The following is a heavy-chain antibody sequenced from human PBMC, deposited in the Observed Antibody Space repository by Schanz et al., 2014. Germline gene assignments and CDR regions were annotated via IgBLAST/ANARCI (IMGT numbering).Heavy chain of an antibody. CDR1: GFTFRDYY. J-gene: IGHJ4*02. Sequence: QVQLVESGGGVVQPGRSLRLSCAASGFTFRDYYMSWIRQAPGKGLEWVSDISSGSSYANYADSVKGRFTISRDNAKNSLFLQMNRLRAEDTALYYCAIIGVMVAVAGTRADYWGQGTLVTVSS. CDR2: ISSGSSYA. V-gene: IGHV3-11*06. D-gene: IGHD6-19*01. CDR3: AIIGVMVAVAGTRADY.